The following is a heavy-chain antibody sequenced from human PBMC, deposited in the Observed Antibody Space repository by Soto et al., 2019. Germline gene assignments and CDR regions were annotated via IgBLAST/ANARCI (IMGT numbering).Heavy chain of an antibody. CDR2: ISYDGSNK. D-gene: IGHD3-10*01. CDR3: ARAIWFGELLGLDY. J-gene: IGHJ4*02. V-gene: IGHV3-30-3*01. Sequence: GGSLRLSCAASRFTFSSYAMHGVRQAPGKGMEWVAVISYDGSNKYYADSVKGRFTISRDNSKNTLYLQMNSLRAEDTAVYYCARAIWFGELLGLDYWGQGTLVTVSS. CDR1: RFTFSSYA.